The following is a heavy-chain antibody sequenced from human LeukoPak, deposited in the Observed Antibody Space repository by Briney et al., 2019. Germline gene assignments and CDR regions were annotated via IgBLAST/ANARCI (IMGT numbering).Heavy chain of an antibody. V-gene: IGHV4-39*07. D-gene: IGHD6-6*01. J-gene: IGHJ6*03. CDR3: ASLPREGQYSSSSARYYYYYYYMDV. CDR2: IYYSGST. CDR1: GGSISSYY. Sequence: SETLSLTCTVSGGSISSYYWSWIRQPPGKGLEWIGSIYYSGSTYYNPSLKSRVTISVDTSKNQFSLKLSSVTAADTAVYYCASLPREGQYSSSSARYYYYYYYMDVWGKGTTVTVSS.